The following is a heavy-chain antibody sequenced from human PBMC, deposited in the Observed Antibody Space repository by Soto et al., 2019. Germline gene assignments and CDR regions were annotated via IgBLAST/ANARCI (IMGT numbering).Heavy chain of an antibody. CDR1: GGSISSGGYY. CDR3: ARGDCSGGSCYGGTWGVWFDP. CDR2: IYYSGST. Sequence: QVQLQESGPGLVKPSQTLSLTCTVSGGSISSGGYYWSWIRQHPGKGLEWIGYIYYSGSTYYNPSLKSRVTISVDTSKNQFSLKLSSVTAADTAVYYCARGDCSGGSCYGGTWGVWFDPWGQGTLVTVSS. J-gene: IGHJ5*02. D-gene: IGHD2-15*01. V-gene: IGHV4-31*03.